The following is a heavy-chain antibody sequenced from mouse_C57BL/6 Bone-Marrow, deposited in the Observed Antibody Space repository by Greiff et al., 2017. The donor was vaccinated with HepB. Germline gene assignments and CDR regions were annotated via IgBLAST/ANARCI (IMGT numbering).Heavy chain of an antibody. V-gene: IGHV1-80*01. Sequence: VQLQQSGAELVKPGASVKISCKASGYAFSSYWMNWVKQRPGKGLEWIGQIYPGDGDTNYNGKFKGKATLTADKSSSTAYMQLSSLTSEDSAVYVCARSGDYGSSPFAYWGQGTLVTVSA. CDR1: GYAFSSYW. CDR3: ARSGDYGSSPFAY. J-gene: IGHJ3*01. CDR2: IYPGDGDT. D-gene: IGHD1-1*01.